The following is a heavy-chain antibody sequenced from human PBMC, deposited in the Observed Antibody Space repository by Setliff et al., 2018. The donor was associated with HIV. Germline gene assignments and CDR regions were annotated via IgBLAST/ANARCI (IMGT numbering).Heavy chain of an antibody. D-gene: IGHD6-19*01. J-gene: IGHJ4*02. CDR3: ARGIAVAGPYFDY. CDR2: IYYTGST. Sequence: PSETLSLTCTVSGGSISTSRHYWGWIRQPPGKGLEWIGSIYYTGSTYYNPSLKSRVTISVDTPKNEFSLKLSSMTAADTAVYYCARGIAVAGPYFDYWGQGTLVTVSS. CDR1: GGSISTSRHY. V-gene: IGHV4-39*07.